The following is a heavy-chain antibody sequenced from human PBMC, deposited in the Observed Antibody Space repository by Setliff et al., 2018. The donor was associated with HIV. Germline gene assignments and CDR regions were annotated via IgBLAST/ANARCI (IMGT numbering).Heavy chain of an antibody. CDR1: GFTFSSYA. D-gene: IGHD6-13*01. V-gene: IGHV3-30*04. J-gene: IGHJ6*03. CDR3: ARDRESSSSWYQIYFDYYMDV. Sequence: GGSLRLSCAASGFTFSSYAMHWVRQAPGKGLEWVAVISYDGRNKYYADSVKGRFTISRDNSKNTLYMQMNNLRAEDTAVYYCARDRESSSSWYQIYFDYYMDVWGKGTTVT. CDR2: ISYDGRNK.